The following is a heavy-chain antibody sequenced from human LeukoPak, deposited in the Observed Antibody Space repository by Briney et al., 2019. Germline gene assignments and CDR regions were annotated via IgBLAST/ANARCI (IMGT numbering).Heavy chain of an antibody. CDR1: GYTFTSYD. J-gene: IGHJ4*02. CDR2: MNPNSGNT. Sequence: ASVKVSCKASGYTFTSYDINWVRQATGQGLEWMGWMNPNSGNTGYAQKFQGGVTMTRNTSISTAYMELSSLRSEDTAVYYCARNLLDIADPWESSGYWGQGTLVTVSS. V-gene: IGHV1-8*01. CDR3: ARNLLDIADPWESSGY. D-gene: IGHD5-12*01.